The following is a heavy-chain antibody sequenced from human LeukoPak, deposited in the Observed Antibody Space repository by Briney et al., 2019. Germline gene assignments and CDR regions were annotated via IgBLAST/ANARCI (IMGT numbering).Heavy chain of an antibody. CDR3: AKGAAAGIRGYFDY. D-gene: IGHD6-25*01. Sequence: GRSLRLSCVASGLTFDDYAMHWVRQAPGKGLEWVSGISYNRDGIGYADSVKGRFTVSRDNAKNSLYLQMNSLRSEDTALYYCAKGAAAGIRGYFDYWGQGILVTVSS. V-gene: IGHV3-9*01. CDR1: GLTFDDYA. J-gene: IGHJ4*02. CDR2: ISYNRDGI.